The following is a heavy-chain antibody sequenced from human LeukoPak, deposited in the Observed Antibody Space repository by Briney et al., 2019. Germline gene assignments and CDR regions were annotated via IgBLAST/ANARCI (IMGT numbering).Heavy chain of an antibody. D-gene: IGHD2-2*02. Sequence: SETLSLTCAVYGGSFSGYYWNWICKPPRTGKGRVGKINISESTNTNPSPKRRVTITVNTAKTQFPLNLRSVTAADTAVYYCARGRSRGYCSSTSGYNPGGQGFDPWGQGTLVTVSS. CDR1: GGSFSGYY. CDR2: INISEST. J-gene: IGHJ5*01. V-gene: IGHV4-34*01. CDR3: ARGRSRGYCSSTSGYNPGGQGFDP.